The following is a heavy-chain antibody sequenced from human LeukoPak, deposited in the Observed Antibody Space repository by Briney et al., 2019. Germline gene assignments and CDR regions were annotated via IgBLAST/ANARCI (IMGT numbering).Heavy chain of an antibody. D-gene: IGHD6-13*01. CDR2: INWNGGST. V-gene: IGHV3-20*04. J-gene: IGHJ3*02. Sequence: GGSLRLSCAASGFTISNNYIRWLRQAPGKGLEWVSGINWNGGSTGYADSVKGRFTISRDNAKNSLYLQMNSLRAEDTALYYCARDEVAAATLGGYAFDIWGQGTMVTVSS. CDR1: GFTISNNY. CDR3: ARDEVAAATLGGYAFDI.